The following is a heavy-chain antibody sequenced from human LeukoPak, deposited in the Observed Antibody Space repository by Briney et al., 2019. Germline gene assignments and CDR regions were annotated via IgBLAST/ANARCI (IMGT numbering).Heavy chain of an antibody. CDR3: ARGVTAAASS. V-gene: IGHV4-59*01. D-gene: IGHD6-13*01. CDR1: GDSITTYY. CDR2: INYIGST. J-gene: IGHJ5*02. Sequence: SETLSLTCTVPGDSITTYYWSWIRQPPGKGLEWIGYINYIGSTNYNPSLKNRVSISADISKTQFTLRLRSVTAADTAVYFCARGVTAAASSWGQGTLVTVSS.